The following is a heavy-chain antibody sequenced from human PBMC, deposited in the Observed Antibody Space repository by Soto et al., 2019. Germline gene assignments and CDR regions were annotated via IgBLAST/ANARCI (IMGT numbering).Heavy chain of an antibody. CDR2: ISYDGSNK. Sequence: GGSLRLSCAASGFTFSSYAMHWVRQAPGKGLEWVAVISYDGSNKYYADSVKGRFTISRDNSKNTLYLQMNSLRAEDTAVYYCARVGYDFWSGYYMDDWGQGTLVTVSS. J-gene: IGHJ4*02. CDR1: GFTFSSYA. D-gene: IGHD3-3*01. V-gene: IGHV3-30-3*01. CDR3: ARVGYDFWSGYYMDD.